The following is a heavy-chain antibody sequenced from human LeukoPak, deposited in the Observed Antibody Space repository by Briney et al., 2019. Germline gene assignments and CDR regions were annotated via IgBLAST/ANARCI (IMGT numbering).Heavy chain of an antibody. CDR1: GYTFSSYY. Sequence: GASVKVSCKASGYTFSSYYMHWVRQAPGQGLEWMGWISAYNGNTNYAQKLQGRVTMTTDTSTSTAYMELRSLRSDDTAVYYCARGRAAAAPGAFDIWGQGTMVTVSS. CDR2: ISAYNGNT. J-gene: IGHJ3*02. CDR3: ARGRAAAAPGAFDI. D-gene: IGHD6-13*01. V-gene: IGHV1-18*04.